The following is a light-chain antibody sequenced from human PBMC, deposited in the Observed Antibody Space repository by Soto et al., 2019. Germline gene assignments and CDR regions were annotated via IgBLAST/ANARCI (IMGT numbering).Light chain of an antibody. Sequence: IVLTQSPDTLSLSPGDRATLSCRATQSVSSNSLAWYQQKPGQAPRLLIYAAATRATGIPDRFSGGGSGTEFTLTISSLQSEDFAVYYCQQYNNWPLSITFGQGTRLEIK. V-gene: IGKV3D-15*01. CDR3: QQYNNWPLSIT. CDR1: QSVSSN. CDR2: AAA. J-gene: IGKJ5*01.